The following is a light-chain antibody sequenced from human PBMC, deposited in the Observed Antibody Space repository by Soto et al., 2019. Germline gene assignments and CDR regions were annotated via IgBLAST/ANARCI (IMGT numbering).Light chain of an antibody. J-gene: IGKJ5*01. Sequence: VLTQSPGTLPLSPGERATLSCRASQSVSIRLAWYQHKSGQAPRLLISGASSRATGIPDRFSGSGSGTDFTLTISRLEPEDFALYYCQHYYGTSPITFGQGTRLEIK. CDR1: QSVSIR. CDR2: GAS. V-gene: IGKV3-20*01. CDR3: QHYYGTSPIT.